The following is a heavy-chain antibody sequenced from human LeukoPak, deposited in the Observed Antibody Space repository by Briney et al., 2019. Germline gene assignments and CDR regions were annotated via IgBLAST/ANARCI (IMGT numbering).Heavy chain of an antibody. CDR3: VKYRNACSRAAAGLDY. Sequence: GGSLRLSCAASGFTFSSYCMLWVRQAPGKGLEWVAFIRYDGSNKYYADSVKGRFTISRDNSKNTLYLQMNSLRAEDTAVYYGVKYRNACSRAAAGLDYWGQGTLVTVSS. J-gene: IGHJ4*02. V-gene: IGHV3-30*02. CDR1: GFTFSSYC. D-gene: IGHD6-13*01. CDR2: IRYDGSNK.